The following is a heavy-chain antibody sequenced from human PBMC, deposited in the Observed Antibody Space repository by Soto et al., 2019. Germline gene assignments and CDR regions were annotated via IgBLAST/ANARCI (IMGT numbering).Heavy chain of an antibody. CDR2: IKQDGSEK. J-gene: IGHJ5*02. Sequence: EVQLVESGGGLVQPGGSLRLSCAASGFTFSSYWMSWVRQAPGKGLEWVANIKQDGSEKYYVDSVKGRFTISRDNPKNSLYLQMNSLRAEDTAVYYCAGGRTYYDFWSGFGSSLGWFDPWGQGTLVTVSS. CDR1: GFTFSSYW. CDR3: AGGRTYYDFWSGFGSSLGWFDP. V-gene: IGHV3-7*03. D-gene: IGHD3-3*01.